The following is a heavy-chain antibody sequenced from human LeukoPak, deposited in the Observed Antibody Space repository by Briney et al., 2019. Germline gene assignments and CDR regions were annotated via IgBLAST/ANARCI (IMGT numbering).Heavy chain of an antibody. Sequence: PGGSLRLSCAASTFTFSSFSMNWVRQAPGKGLEWVSSISTSSGYIYYADSVKGRFTISRDNAKSSLYLQMNSLRAEDTAVYYCASSGSYRFDYWGQGTLVTVSS. V-gene: IGHV3-21*01. CDR1: TFTFSSFS. D-gene: IGHD1-26*01. CDR2: ISTSSGYI. CDR3: ASSGSYRFDY. J-gene: IGHJ4*02.